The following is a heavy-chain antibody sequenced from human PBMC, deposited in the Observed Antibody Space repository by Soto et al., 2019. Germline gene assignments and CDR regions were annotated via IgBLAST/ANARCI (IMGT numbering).Heavy chain of an antibody. CDR2: IKQDESEK. CDR3: ANDRQNGNYYVRGVTYYFEY. D-gene: IGHD3-10*02. J-gene: IGHJ4*02. V-gene: IGHV3-7*03. Sequence: PGGSLRLSXATSGLSFSSYWMSWVRQAPGKGLEWVANIKQDESEKNYVDSVKGRFTISRDNAKNSLYLQMNSLRAEDTAVYFCANDRQNGNYYVRGVTYYFEYWGQGTLVTVSS. CDR1: GLSFSSYW.